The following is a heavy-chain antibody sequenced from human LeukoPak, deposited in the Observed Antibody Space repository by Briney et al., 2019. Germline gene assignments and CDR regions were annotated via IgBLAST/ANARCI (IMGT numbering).Heavy chain of an antibody. CDR3: ARVTLFHYGVWGVPVSFDI. D-gene: IGHD3-16*01. V-gene: IGHV4-34*01. CDR2: ISHSGRA. J-gene: IGHJ3*02. Sequence: SETLSLTCAVYVGSFSDYYWTWIRQSPVKGLEWIGEISHSGRAKYNPSLKGRVSISVDTSKNQFSLKVNSVTAADTAVYYCARVTLFHYGVWGVPVSFDIWGQGTMVSVSS. CDR1: VGSFSDYY.